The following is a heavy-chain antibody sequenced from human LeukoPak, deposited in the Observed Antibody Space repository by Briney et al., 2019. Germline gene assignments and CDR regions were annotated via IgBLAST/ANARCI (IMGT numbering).Heavy chain of an antibody. D-gene: IGHD3-10*01. V-gene: IGHV4-34*01. Sequence: SETLSLTCAVYGGSFSGYYWSWIRQPPGKGLEWIGEINHSGSTNYNPSLKSRVTISVDTSKNQFSLKLSSVTAADTAVYCCARERLVRGVMTYYYYGMDVWGQGTTVTVSS. CDR3: ARERLVRGVMTYYYYGMDV. J-gene: IGHJ6*02. CDR2: INHSGST. CDR1: GGSFSGYY.